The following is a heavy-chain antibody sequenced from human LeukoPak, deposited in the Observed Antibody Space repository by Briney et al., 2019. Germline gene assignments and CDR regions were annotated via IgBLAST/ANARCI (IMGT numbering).Heavy chain of an antibody. V-gene: IGHV5-51*01. D-gene: IGHD3-3*01. CDR3: AKVLLEWDFLGGGFDY. CDR2: IYPGDSET. Sequence: GESLKISCKGSGYSFSSHWIAWVRQMPGKGLECMGIIYPGDSETRYSPSFQGQVTISADKSITTAYLQWSSLKASDSGIYFCAKVLLEWDFLGGGFDYWGQGTLVTVS. CDR1: GYSFSSHW. J-gene: IGHJ4*02.